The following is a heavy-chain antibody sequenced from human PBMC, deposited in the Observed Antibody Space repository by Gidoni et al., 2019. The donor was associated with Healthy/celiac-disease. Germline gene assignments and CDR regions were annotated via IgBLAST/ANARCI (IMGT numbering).Heavy chain of an antibody. CDR1: GFTFSSYG. D-gene: IGHD1-1*01. V-gene: IGHV3-30*18. CDR3: AKVEFDY. J-gene: IGHJ4*02. Sequence: QVQLVESGGGVVQPGRSLRLSCAASGFTFSSYGMHWVRQAPGKGLEWVAVISYDGSNKYYADSVKGRFTISRDNSKNTLYLQMNSLRAEDTAVYYCAKVEFDYWGQGTLVTVSS. CDR2: ISYDGSNK.